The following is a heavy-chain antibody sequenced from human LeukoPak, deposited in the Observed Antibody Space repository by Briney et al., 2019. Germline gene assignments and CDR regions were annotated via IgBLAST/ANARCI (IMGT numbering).Heavy chain of an antibody. J-gene: IGHJ6*02. CDR2: ITAGGDNT. CDR3: AKDVVRGVMPWGYYYGMDV. D-gene: IGHD3-10*01. CDR1: GFNFNNYA. Sequence: PGGSLRLSCSASGFNFNNYAMNWVRLAPGKGLEWLATITAGGDNTYYTDAVRGRFTISRDNSKNTLYLQMNSLRAEDTAVYYCAKDVVRGVMPWGYYYGMDVWGQGTTVTVSS. V-gene: IGHV3-23*01.